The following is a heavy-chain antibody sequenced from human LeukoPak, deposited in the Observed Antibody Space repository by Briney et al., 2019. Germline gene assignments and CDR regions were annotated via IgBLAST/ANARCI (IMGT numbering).Heavy chain of an antibody. D-gene: IGHD3-22*01. J-gene: IGHJ3*02. CDR3: ARVKKVVSYDAFDI. Sequence: SETLSLTCTVSGASISTCRSYGAWVRQPPGKELEWIASVSYTGDAYYNPSLKSRVTISVETSKNQFSLKVRSVTAADTAVYYCARVKKVVSYDAFDIWGQGTMVTVSS. V-gene: IGHV4-39*07. CDR2: VSYTGDA. CDR1: GASISTCRSY.